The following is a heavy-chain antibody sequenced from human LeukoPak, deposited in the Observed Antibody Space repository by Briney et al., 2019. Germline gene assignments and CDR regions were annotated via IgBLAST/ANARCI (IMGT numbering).Heavy chain of an antibody. CDR2: ISWNSGSI. V-gene: IGHV3-9*03. D-gene: IGHD3-22*01. CDR1: GFTFDDYA. Sequence: GGSLRLSCAASGFTFDDYAMHWVRQAPGKGLEWVSGISWNSGSIGYAGSVKGRFTISRDNAKNSLYLQMNNLRAEDMALYYCAKADSSGYYAAFDIWGQGTMVTVSS. J-gene: IGHJ3*02. CDR3: AKADSSGYYAAFDI.